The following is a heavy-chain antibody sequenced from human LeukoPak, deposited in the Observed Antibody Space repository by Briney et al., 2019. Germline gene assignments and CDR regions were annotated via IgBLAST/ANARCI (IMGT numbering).Heavy chain of an antibody. V-gene: IGHV3-23*01. CDR2: ISGSGGST. CDR3: AKKTN. D-gene: IGHD2-8*01. J-gene: IGHJ4*02. Sequence: PVWSLRLSSAASGFTFSSYVMSWVRQDPGKGLEWVSAISGSGGSTYYADSVKGRFTISRDNSKSTLFLQMNSLRAEDTAVYYCAKKTNWGQGILVTVSS. CDR1: GFTFSSYV.